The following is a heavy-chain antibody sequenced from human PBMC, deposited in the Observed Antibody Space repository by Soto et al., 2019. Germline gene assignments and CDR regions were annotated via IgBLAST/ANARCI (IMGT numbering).Heavy chain of an antibody. CDR1: GYTFTSYA. V-gene: IGHV1-3*01. D-gene: IGHD3-10*01. Sequence: ASVKVSCKASGYTFTSYAMHWVRQAPGQRLEWMGWINAGNGNTKYSQKFQGRVTITRDTSASTAYMELSSLRSEDTAVYYCASGSLGTELVDYYYYMDVWGKGTTVTVSS. CDR2: INAGNGNT. CDR3: ASGSLGTELVDYYYYMDV. J-gene: IGHJ6*03.